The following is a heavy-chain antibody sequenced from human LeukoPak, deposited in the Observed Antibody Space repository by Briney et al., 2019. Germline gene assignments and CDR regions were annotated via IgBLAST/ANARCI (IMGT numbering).Heavy chain of an antibody. Sequence: GASVKVSCKPSVYTFTSYGVSCVRRAPGQGLEGRGWLSAYNSNTDYAQKLHGRVTMTPDTSTSTAYMELSTLRSDATAVYYSARVLEYLGSPYYFDYWGQGTLVTVSS. J-gene: IGHJ4*02. V-gene: IGHV1-18*01. CDR3: ARVLEYLGSPYYFDY. CDR1: VYTFTSYG. CDR2: LSAYNSNT. D-gene: IGHD1-1*01.